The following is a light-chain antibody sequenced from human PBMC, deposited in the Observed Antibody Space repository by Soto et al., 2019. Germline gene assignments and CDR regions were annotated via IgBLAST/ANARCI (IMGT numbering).Light chain of an antibody. CDR1: QSVSST. CDR3: QHYNNWPRT. V-gene: IGKV3-15*01. Sequence: EIVMTQSPATLSVSPGERATLSCRASQSVSSTLAWYQQKPGQAPRLLIYGASTRATGIPARFSGSGSGPEFTLTISSLQSEDFAVYYCQHYNNWPRTFGQGTKVEIK. J-gene: IGKJ1*01. CDR2: GAS.